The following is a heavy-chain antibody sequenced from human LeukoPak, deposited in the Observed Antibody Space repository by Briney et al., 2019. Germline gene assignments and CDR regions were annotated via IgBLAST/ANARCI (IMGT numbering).Heavy chain of an antibody. V-gene: IGHV3-33*01. Sequence: WGSLRLSCAASGFSFSSYGMHWVRQAPGKGLEWVAVIWYDGSNKYYADSVKGRFTISRDNSKNTVYLQMNSLRAEDTAVYYCARDNSGMDVWGQGTTVTVSS. CDR1: GFSFSSYG. J-gene: IGHJ6*02. D-gene: IGHD4-23*01. CDR2: IWYDGSNK. CDR3: ARDNSGMDV.